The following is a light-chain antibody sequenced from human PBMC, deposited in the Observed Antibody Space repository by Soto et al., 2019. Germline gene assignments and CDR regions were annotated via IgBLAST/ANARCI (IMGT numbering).Light chain of an antibody. CDR1: QSVSSY. CDR3: QQRSNWPPPIT. J-gene: IGKJ5*01. CDR2: EAS. V-gene: IGKV3-11*01. Sequence: EIVLTQSPGTLSLSPGERATLSCRASQSVSSYLAWYQQRPGQAPRLLIYEASNRATGIPARFSGSGSGTDFTLTISSLEPEDFAVYYCQQRSNWPPPITFGQGTRLDIK.